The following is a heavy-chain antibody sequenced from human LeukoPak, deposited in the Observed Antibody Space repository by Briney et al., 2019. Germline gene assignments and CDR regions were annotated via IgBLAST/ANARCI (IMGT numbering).Heavy chain of an antibody. V-gene: IGHV1-2*02. Sequence: ASVKVSCEASGYTFTGYYMHWVRQAPGQGLEWMGWINPNSGGTNYAQKFQGRVTMTRDTSISTAYMELSRLRSDDTAVYYCASGIVVPAASRPGYYYYMDVWGKGTTVTVSS. CDR3: ASGIVVPAASRPGYYYYMDV. D-gene: IGHD2-2*01. CDR2: INPNSGGT. J-gene: IGHJ6*03. CDR1: GYTFTGYY.